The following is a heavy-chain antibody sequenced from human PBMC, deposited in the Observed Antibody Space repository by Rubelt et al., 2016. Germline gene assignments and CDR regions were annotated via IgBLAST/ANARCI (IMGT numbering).Heavy chain of an antibody. CDR3: ARSSIAARHFDY. CDR2: ISYDGSNK. J-gene: IGHJ4*02. V-gene: IGHV3-30*03. Sequence: VQLVESGGGLVQPGGSLRLSCAASGFIFTSYWLHWVRQAPGKGLEWVAVISYDGSNKYYADSVKGRFTISRDNSKNTLYLQVNSLRAEDTAVYYCARSSIAARHFDYWDQGTLVTVSS. CDR1: GFIFTSYW. D-gene: IGHD6-6*01.